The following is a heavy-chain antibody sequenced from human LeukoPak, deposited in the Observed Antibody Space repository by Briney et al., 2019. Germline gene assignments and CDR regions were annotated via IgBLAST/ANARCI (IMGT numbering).Heavy chain of an antibody. V-gene: IGHV1-2*02. CDR3: ARGTTGNYYFDY. CDR2: INPSSGGT. Sequence: GASVKVSCKASGYTFTGYYMHWVRQAPGQGLEWMGWINPSSGGTNYAQKFQGRVTMTRDTSISTAYMELSRLRSDDTAVYYCARGTTGNYYFDYWGQGTLVTVSS. J-gene: IGHJ4*02. CDR1: GYTFTGYY. D-gene: IGHD1-1*01.